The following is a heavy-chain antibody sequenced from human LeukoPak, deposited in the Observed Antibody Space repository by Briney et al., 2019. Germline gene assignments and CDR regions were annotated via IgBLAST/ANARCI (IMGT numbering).Heavy chain of an antibody. D-gene: IGHD1-26*01. V-gene: IGHV5-51*01. J-gene: IGHJ4*02. CDR3: ARWISRTGATTTFDY. CDR1: GYSFTSYW. Sequence: GESLKISCKGSGYSFTSYWIGWVRQMPGKGLEWMGIIYPGDSDTRYSPSFQGQVTISADKSISTAYLQWSSLKASDTAMYYCARWISRTGATTTFDYWGQGTLVTVSS. CDR2: IYPGDSDT.